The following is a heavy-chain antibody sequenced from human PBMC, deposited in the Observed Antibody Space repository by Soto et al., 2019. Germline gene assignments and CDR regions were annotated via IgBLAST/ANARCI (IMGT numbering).Heavy chain of an antibody. V-gene: IGHV3-30*18. J-gene: IGHJ4*02. CDR3: AKDGIVVGLSD. CDR1: GFTFSSYG. CDR2: ISYDGSNK. D-gene: IGHD1-26*01. Sequence: QVQLVESGGGVVQPGRSLRLSCAASGFTFSSYGMHWVRQAPGKGLEWVAVISYDGSNKYYADSVKGRFTISRDNSKNTLYLQMNSLRAEDTAVYYCAKDGIVVGLSDWGQGTLVTVSS.